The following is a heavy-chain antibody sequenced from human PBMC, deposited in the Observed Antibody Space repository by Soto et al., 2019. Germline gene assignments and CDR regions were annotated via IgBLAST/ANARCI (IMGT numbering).Heavy chain of an antibody. CDR2: MNHSGST. CDR3: GRGRIPDH. D-gene: IGHD2-15*01. Sequence: VPLQQWGARLFKPSETLSLTCGVHGGFFTGYYLALIRQPPGKGLEWIGEMNHSGSTSHNPSPKGRVTLSIDTSQNQFSLKLTSVTAADTAVYYCGRGRIPDHRGQGTLVTVST. J-gene: IGHJ4*02. CDR1: GGFFTGYY. V-gene: IGHV4-34*01.